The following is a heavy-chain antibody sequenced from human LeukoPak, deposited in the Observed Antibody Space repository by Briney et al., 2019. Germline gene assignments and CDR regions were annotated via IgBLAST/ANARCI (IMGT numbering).Heavy chain of an antibody. CDR2: ISGSGGST. J-gene: IGHJ3*02. Sequence: PGGSLRLSCAASGFTFSSYAMSWVRQAPGKGLEWVSAISGSGGSTYYADSVKGRFTISRDNSKNTLYLQMNSLRAEDTAVYYCAKDRMVRGVIIRGAFDIWGQGTMVTVSS. CDR3: AKDRMVRGVIIRGAFDI. V-gene: IGHV3-23*01. CDR1: GFTFSSYA. D-gene: IGHD3-10*01.